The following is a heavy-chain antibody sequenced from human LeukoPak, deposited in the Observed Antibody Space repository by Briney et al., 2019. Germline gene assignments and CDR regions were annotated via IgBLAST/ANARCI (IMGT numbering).Heavy chain of an antibody. CDR2: ISAYNGNT. CDR3: ARDRGREAYCSSTSCYFDYYYYMDV. V-gene: IGHV1-18*01. J-gene: IGHJ6*03. CDR1: GYTFTSYG. Sequence: ASVKVSCKASGYTFTSYGISWVRQAPGQGLEWMGWISAYNGNTNYAQKLQGRVTMTTDTSTSTAYMELRSLRSDDTAVYYCARDRGREAYCSSTSCYFDYYYYMDVWGKGTTVTVSS. D-gene: IGHD2-2*01.